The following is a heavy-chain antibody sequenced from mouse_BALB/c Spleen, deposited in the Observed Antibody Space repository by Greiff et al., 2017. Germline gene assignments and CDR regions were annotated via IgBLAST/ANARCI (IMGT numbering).Heavy chain of an antibody. CDR2: ISNGGGST. CDR3: ERCWDWFAY. V-gene: IGHV5-12-2*01. J-gene: IGHJ3*01. CDR1: GFTFSSYT. Sequence: EVQLVESGGGLVQPGGSLKLSCAASGFTFSSYTMSWVRQTPEKRLEWVAYISNGGGSTYYPDTVKGRFTISRDNAKNTLYLQMSSLKSEDTAMYYCERCWDWFAYWGQGTLVTVSA. D-gene: IGHD4-1*01.